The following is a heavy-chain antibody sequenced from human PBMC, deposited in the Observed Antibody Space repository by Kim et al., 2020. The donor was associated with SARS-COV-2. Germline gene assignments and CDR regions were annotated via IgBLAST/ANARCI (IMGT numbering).Heavy chain of an antibody. V-gene: IGHV3-33*01. J-gene: IGHJ1*01. CDR2: IWYDGSNK. CDR1: GFTFSSYG. D-gene: IGHD2-15*01. Sequence: GGSLRLSCAASGFTFSSYGMHWVRQAPGKGLEWVAVIWYDGSNKYYADSVKGRFTISRDNSKNTLYLQMNSLRAEDTAVYYCARDGGSYCSGGSCYSGEYFQHWGQGTLVTVSS. CDR3: ARDGGSYCSGGSCYSGEYFQH.